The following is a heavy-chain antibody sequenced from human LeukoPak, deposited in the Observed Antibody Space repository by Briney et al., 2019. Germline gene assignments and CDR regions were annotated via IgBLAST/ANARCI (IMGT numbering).Heavy chain of an antibody. J-gene: IGHJ4*02. D-gene: IGHD2-2*01. CDR3: ASVSRSYCSSTSCYSGLEYYFDY. V-gene: IGHV1-69*13. Sequence: SVKVSCKASGGTFSSYAISWVRQAPGQGLEWMGGIIPIFGTANYAQKFQGRVTITADESTSTAYMELSSLRSEDTAVYYCASVSRSYCSSTSCYSGLEYYFDYWGQGTLVTVSS. CDR1: GGTFSSYA. CDR2: IIPIFGTA.